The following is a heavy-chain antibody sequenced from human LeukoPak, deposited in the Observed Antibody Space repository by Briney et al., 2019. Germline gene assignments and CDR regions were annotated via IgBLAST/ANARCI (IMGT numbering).Heavy chain of an antibody. Sequence: PSETLSLTCSVSGGSISSNYWSWIRQPPGKGLEWIWYLYYSGSTNYNPSLKSRVTISVDTSKNQLSLKLNSVTAADTAVYYCASSIVATITSFDYWGQGTLVTVSS. CDR1: GGSISSNY. CDR3: ASSIVATITSFDY. J-gene: IGHJ4*02. V-gene: IGHV4-59*01. D-gene: IGHD5-12*01. CDR2: LYYSGST.